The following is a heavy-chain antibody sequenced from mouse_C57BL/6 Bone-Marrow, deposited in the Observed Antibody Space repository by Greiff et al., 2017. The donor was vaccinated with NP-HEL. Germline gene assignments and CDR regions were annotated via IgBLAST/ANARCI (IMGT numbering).Heavy chain of an antibody. CDR1: GFTFSDYY. CDR3: ARYPPPPYCSNYGAMDY. CDR2: INYDGSST. V-gene: IGHV5-16*01. J-gene: IGHJ4*01. Sequence: DVKLVESEGGLVQPGSSMKLSCTASGFTFSDYYMAWVRQVPEKGLEWVANINYDGSSTYYLDSLKSRFIISRDNAKNILYLQMSSLKSEDTATYYCARYPPPPYCSNYGAMDYWGQGTSVTVSS. D-gene: IGHD2-5*01.